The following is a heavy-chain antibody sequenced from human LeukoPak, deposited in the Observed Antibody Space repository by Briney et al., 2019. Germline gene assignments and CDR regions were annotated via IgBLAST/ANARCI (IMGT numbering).Heavy chain of an antibody. CDR1: GGSISSYY. Sequence: SETLSLTCTVSGGSISSYYWSWIRQPPGKGLEWIGYIYYSGSTNYNPSLKSRVTISVDTSKNQFSLKLSSVTAADTAMYYCARDSSYYGSGSYPWGQGTLVTVSS. CDR2: IYYSGST. V-gene: IGHV4-59*01. D-gene: IGHD3-10*01. CDR3: ARDSSYYGSGSYP. J-gene: IGHJ5*02.